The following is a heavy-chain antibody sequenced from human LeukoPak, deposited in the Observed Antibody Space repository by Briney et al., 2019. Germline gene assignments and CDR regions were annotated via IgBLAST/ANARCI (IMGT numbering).Heavy chain of an antibody. CDR3: ARQYGRPFGY. CDR1: GYSFSNYW. V-gene: IGHV5-51*01. J-gene: IGHJ4*02. D-gene: IGHD4-17*01. Sequence: GESLKISFKGSGYSFSNYWIGWVRQMPGKGLEWMGIIYPGDSDTRYSPSFQGQVTISVDESINTAYLQWSSLEASDTAMYYCARQYGRPFGYWGQGTLVTVSS. CDR2: IYPGDSDT.